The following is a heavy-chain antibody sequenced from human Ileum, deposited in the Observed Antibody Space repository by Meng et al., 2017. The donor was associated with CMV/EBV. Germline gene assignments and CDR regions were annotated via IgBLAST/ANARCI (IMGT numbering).Heavy chain of an antibody. J-gene: IGHJ6*02. CDR2: VSFNGRST. CDR1: GFAFSSYT. V-gene: IGHV3-30*04. Sequence: GESLKISCAASGFAFSSYTMQWVRQPPGKGLEVVALVSFNGRSTNYADSVKGRFTISRDNSKNTLYLQMNSLRAEDTAVYYCAKARGYDYYYGMDVWGQGTTVTVSS. D-gene: IGHD3-10*01. CDR3: AKARGYDYYYGMDV.